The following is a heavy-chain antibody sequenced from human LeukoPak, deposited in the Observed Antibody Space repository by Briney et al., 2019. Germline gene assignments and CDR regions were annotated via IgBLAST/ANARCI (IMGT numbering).Heavy chain of an antibody. Sequence: ASVKVSCKASGYTFTSYYMHWVRQAPGQGLEWMGIINPSGGSTRNAQKFQGRVTMTRDMSTSTVYMELSSLRSEDTAVYYCARAGDSSGYYLFLGYWGQGTLVTVSS. D-gene: IGHD3-22*01. J-gene: IGHJ4*02. CDR2: INPSGGST. CDR3: ARAGDSSGYYLFLGY. V-gene: IGHV1-46*01. CDR1: GYTFTSYY.